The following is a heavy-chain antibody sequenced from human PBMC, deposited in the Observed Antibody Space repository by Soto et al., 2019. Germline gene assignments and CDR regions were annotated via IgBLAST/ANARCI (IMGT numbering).Heavy chain of an antibody. Sequence: PSETLSLTCTVSGGSISSGGYYWSWIRQHPGKGLEWIGYIYYSGSTYYNPSLKSRVTISVDTSKNQFSLKLSSVTAADTAVYYCAREGRWDIVVVPAAEVMDVWGHGTTVTVSS. D-gene: IGHD2-2*01. V-gene: IGHV4-31*03. J-gene: IGHJ6*02. CDR3: AREGRWDIVVVPAAEVMDV. CDR2: IYYSGST. CDR1: GGSISSGGYY.